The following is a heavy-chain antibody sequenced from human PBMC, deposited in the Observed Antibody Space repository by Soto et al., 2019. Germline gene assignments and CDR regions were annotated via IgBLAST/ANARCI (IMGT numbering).Heavy chain of an antibody. V-gene: IGHV3-15*01. CDR2: IKAKTDGGTI. CDR1: GFTFTYAW. J-gene: IGHJ5*02. D-gene: IGHD5-18*01. CDR3: TTDGGYNFGYWFDP. Sequence: GGSLRLSCLGSGFTFTYAWMSWVRHVPGKGLEWVGRIKAKTDGGTIDYAAPVQGRFTISRDDSKNTLYLQMNSLKTEDTAVYYCTTDGGYNFGYWFDPWGQGTLVTVSS.